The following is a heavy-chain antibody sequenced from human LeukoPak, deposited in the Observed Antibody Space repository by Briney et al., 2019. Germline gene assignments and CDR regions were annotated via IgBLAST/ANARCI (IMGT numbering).Heavy chain of an antibody. J-gene: IGHJ3*01. CDR3: AKDWQWQRLTGAFNV. Sequence: QPGGSLTLSCTPSGFSFRNYGMHWVRQSPDRGLEWVAAISYDGSEKYYLDSVKGRFTISRDNPENTLYLHMNSLRPEDTAVYYCAKDWQWQRLTGAFNVWGQGTMVIVS. D-gene: IGHD5-12*01. CDR1: GFSFRNYG. V-gene: IGHV3-30*18. CDR2: ISYDGSEK.